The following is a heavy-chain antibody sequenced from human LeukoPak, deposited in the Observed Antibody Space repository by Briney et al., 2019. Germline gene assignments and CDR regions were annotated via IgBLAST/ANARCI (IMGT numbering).Heavy chain of an antibody. D-gene: IGHD3-16*01. Sequence: GGSLRLSCVASGFTFSTSWVTWVRQAPGKGLEWVANIDKHGSGKYYVDSVKGRFAISGDYANNSVFLQINSLRAEDTSVYYCARDGGWGYYDLWGQGTPVTVSS. CDR2: IDKHGSGK. CDR3: ARDGGWGYYDL. J-gene: IGHJ4*02. CDR1: GFTFSTSW. V-gene: IGHV3-7*01.